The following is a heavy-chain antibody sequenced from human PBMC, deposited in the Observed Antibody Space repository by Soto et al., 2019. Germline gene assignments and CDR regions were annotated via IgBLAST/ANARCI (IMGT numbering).Heavy chain of an antibody. CDR1: GGSFSGYY. D-gene: IGHD2-15*01. V-gene: IGHV4-34*01. J-gene: IGHJ3*02. CDR2: INHSGST. CDR3: ASLPLLLRAFDI. Sequence: SETLSLTCAVYGGSFSGYYWSWIRQPPGKGLEWIGEINHSGSTNYNPSLKSRVTISVDTSKNQFSLKLSSVTAADTAVYYCASLPLLLRAFDIWGQGTMVTVSS.